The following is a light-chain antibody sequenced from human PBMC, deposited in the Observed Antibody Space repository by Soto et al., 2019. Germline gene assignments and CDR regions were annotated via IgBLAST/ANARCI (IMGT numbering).Light chain of an antibody. CDR2: GAS. Sequence: EIVMTQSPATLSVSPEDRVTLSCWASQSISSNLAWYQQKRGQAPRILIYGASTRYTGIPGRFSGSGSGTEFTLTISNLQSEDFAVYYCQQYNNWPRTFGQGTRVEIK. J-gene: IGKJ1*01. V-gene: IGKV3-15*01. CDR1: QSISSN. CDR3: QQYNNWPRT.